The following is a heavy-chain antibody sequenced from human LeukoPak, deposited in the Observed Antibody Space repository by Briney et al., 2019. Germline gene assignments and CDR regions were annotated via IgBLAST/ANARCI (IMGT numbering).Heavy chain of an antibody. CDR1: GYSFTSYW. D-gene: IGHD5-18*01. CDR3: ARLRGVNTAMAPSYYYYYYTDV. J-gene: IGHJ6*03. Sequence: GESLKISCKGSGYSFTSYWIGWVCQMPGKGLEWMGIIYPGDSDTRYSPSFQGQVTISADKSISTAYLQWSSLKASDTAMYYCARLRGVNTAMAPSYYYYYYTDVWGKGTTVTVSS. V-gene: IGHV5-51*01. CDR2: IYPGDSDT.